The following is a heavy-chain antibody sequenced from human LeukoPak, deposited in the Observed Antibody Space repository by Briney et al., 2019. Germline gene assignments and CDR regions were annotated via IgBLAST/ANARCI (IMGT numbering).Heavy chain of an antibody. CDR1: RFTFSSYV. D-gene: IGHD2-21*01. V-gene: IGHV3-21*01. CDR2: ISSSIRSSSNYI. Sequence: GGSLRLSCAASRFTFSSYVMNWVRQAPGKGLEWVSSISSSIRSSSNYIYYAESVKGRFTISRDNAKNSLYLQMNSLRAEDTAVYYCARDRIPKIKVDAFDIWGHGTMVTVSS. CDR3: ARDRIPKIKVDAFDI. J-gene: IGHJ3*02.